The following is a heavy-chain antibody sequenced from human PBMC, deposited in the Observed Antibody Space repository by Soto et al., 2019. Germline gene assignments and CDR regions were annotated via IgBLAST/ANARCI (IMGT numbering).Heavy chain of an antibody. CDR2: FTAAGRNT. CDR3: AKKCRGSCPFDY. J-gene: IGHJ4*02. Sequence: PGGSLRLSCAASGFTFSDFAMSWVRKAPGKGLEWVSTFTAAGRNTFYADSVKGRFTISTDSSKNTLYLQMNNLRADDTAVYFCAKKCRGSCPFDYWGQGTLVTVS. D-gene: IGHD1-26*01. CDR1: GFTFSDFA. V-gene: IGHV3-23*01.